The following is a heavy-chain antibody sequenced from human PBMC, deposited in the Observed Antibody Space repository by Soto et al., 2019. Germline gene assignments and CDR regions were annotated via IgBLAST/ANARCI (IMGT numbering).Heavy chain of an antibody. J-gene: IGHJ5*02. CDR3: ARVPGP. CDR1: GDSISSTFW. V-gene: IGHV4-4*02. CDR2: IYYTGGT. Sequence: SETLSLTCAVSGDSISSTFWWTWVRQPPGKGLEWIGYIYYTGGTKYNPSLTSRVTISTDTSRNQFSLKLSSVTAADTAVYYCARVPGPWGQGTLVTVSS.